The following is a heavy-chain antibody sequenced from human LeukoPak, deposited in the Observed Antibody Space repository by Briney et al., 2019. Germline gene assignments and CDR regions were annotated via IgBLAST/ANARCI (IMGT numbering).Heavy chain of an antibody. Sequence: GGSLRLSCAASGFTFSYYWMSWVRQAPGNGLEWVASIKQDGSTKYSADSVKDRFTISRDNAKNSLYLQMNSLGAEDTAVYYCARWVVVHDIRGYGLDVWGQGTTVTVSS. CDR3: ARWVVVHDIRGYGLDV. D-gene: IGHD2-15*01. CDR1: GFTFSYYW. J-gene: IGHJ6*02. CDR2: IKQDGSTK. V-gene: IGHV3-7*01.